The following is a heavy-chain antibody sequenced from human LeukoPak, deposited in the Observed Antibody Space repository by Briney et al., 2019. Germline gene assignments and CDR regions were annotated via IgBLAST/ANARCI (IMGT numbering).Heavy chain of an antibody. J-gene: IGHJ4*02. D-gene: IGHD3-22*01. CDR3: ARAPALDSSGYYFNY. CDR1: GFTFSSYG. V-gene: IGHV3-30*03. CDR2: ISYDGSNK. Sequence: PGGSLRLSCAASGFTFSSYGMHWVRQAPGKGLEWVAVISYDGSNKYYADSVKGRFTISRDNSKNTLYLQMNSLRAEDTAVYYCARAPALDSSGYYFNYWGQGTPVTVSS.